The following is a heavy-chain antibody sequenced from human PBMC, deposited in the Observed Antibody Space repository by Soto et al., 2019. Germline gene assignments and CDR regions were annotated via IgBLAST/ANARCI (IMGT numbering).Heavy chain of an antibody. CDR3: NGYGY. V-gene: IGHV3-53*01. CDR1: GFSVTANY. CDR2: IYSGGST. Sequence: DVQVVESGGGLIQPGGSLRLSCEVSGFSVTANYMSWVRQAPGKGLEWVSVIYSGGSTYYIDSVKGRFSISRDISKNTLYLQMNSLRAEEMAVYYCNGYGYWGQGTLVTVSS. D-gene: IGHD5-12*01. J-gene: IGHJ4*02.